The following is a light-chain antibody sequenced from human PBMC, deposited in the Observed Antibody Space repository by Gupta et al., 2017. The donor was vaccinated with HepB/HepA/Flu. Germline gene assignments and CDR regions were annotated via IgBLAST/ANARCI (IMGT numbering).Light chain of an antibody. CDR2: AAS. CDR1: QSISSY. CDR3: QQSDSPPPYT. Sequence: DSQRTQSPDSRPASVGARVTITCRASQSISSYLNWYQNKPGKAPKLLIYAASSLQSGVPSRFSGSGSGKDFALTISSLQPEDLATYYGQQSDSPPPYTFGQGTKLEIK. J-gene: IGKJ2*01. V-gene: IGKV1-39*01.